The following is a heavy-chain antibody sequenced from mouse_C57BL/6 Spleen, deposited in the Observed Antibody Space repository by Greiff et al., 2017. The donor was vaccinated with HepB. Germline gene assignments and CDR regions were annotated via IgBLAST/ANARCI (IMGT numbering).Heavy chain of an antibody. CDR3: ARGSSGWYYFDY. CDR1: GYTFTSYW. D-gene: IGHD3-2*02. CDR2: IHPNSGST. V-gene: IGHV1-64*01. J-gene: IGHJ2*01. Sequence: VQLQQPGAELVKPGASVKLSCKASGYTFTSYWMHWVKQRPGQGLEWIGMIHPNSGSTNYNEKFKSKATLTVDKSSSTAYMQLSSLTSEDSAVYYCARGSSGWYYFDYWGQGTTLTVSS.